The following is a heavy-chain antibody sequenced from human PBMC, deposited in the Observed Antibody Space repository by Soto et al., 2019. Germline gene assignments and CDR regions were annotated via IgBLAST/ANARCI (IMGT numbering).Heavy chain of an antibody. CDR3: ARSFYP. CDR2: IFYNGTA. Sequence: PSETLSLTCIVSGGPISTYSWSWIRQPPGKGLEWIGYIFYNGTATYNPSLKSRGTMSVDMSKNHLSLTLRSATAADTAVYYCARSFYPWGREPRSPSPQ. V-gene: IGHV4-59*01. CDR1: GGPISTYS. J-gene: IGHJ5*02.